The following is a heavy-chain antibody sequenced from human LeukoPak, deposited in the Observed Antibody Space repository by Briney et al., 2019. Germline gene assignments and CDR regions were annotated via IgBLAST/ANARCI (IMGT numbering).Heavy chain of an antibody. CDR3: ARDRPYYYYDSSEGFQH. CDR1: GYTFTSHG. J-gene: IGHJ1*01. V-gene: IGHV1-18*01. D-gene: IGHD3-22*01. CDR2: ISTYNGNT. Sequence: VASVKVSCKASGYTFTSHGISWVRQAPGQGLEWMGWISTYNGNTNYAQKLQGRVSMTTDTSTSTAYMDLRSLRSDDTAVYYCARDRPYYYYDSSEGFQHWGQGTLVTVSS.